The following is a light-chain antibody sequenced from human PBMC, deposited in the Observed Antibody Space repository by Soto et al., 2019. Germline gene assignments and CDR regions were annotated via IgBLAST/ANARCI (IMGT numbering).Light chain of an antibody. J-gene: IGKJ5*01. CDR3: QQYDNLPLI. CDR2: DAS. CDR1: QSISSY. V-gene: IGKV1-33*01. Sequence: IQMTQSPSSLSASVGDRVTITCRASQSISSYLNWYQQKPGKAPKLLIYDASSLETGVPSRFSGSGSGTDFTLTISSLQPEDFATYYCQQYDNLPLIFGQGTRLEIK.